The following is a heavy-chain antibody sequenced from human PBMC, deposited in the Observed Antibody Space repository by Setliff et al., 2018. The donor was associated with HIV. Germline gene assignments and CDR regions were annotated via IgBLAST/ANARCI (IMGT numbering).Heavy chain of an antibody. CDR2: IYSGGDT. Sequence: PGESLKISCAASGFTVSTYYMSWVHQAPGKGLEWISTIYSGGDTYHADSVKGRVTLSRDNSKNTLYLQMNSLRPEDTAVYYCARVRLYNNALDYWGQGTLVTVSA. CDR1: GFTVSTYY. CDR3: ARVRLYNNALDY. J-gene: IGHJ4*02. V-gene: IGHV3-66*02. D-gene: IGHD3-10*01.